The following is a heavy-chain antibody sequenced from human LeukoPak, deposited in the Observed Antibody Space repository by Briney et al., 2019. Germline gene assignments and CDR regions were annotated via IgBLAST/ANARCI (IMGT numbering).Heavy chain of an antibody. V-gene: IGHV3-23*01. D-gene: IGHD6-19*01. CDR2: VSGSGYTT. J-gene: IGHJ2*01. Sequence: GGSLRLSCAASGFTFSTHAMTWVRQAPGKGLEWVSGVSGSGYTTYYADSVKGRFTISRDNAENTLYLQMNSLRAEDTAVYFCARPPYSSGSFDLWGRGTLVSVSS. CDR1: GFTFSTHA. CDR3: ARPPYSSGSFDL.